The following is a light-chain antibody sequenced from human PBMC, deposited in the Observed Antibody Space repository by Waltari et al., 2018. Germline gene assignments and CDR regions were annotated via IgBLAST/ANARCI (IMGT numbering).Light chain of an antibody. Sequence: IQMTQSPSSLSASIGDRVTITCRASKDIRKNLSWFQERPGKAPKLLIYDASKLEAGVPSRFSGTGSGTDFSLTISSLQPEDSATYYCQHHNNLPYTFSRGTKLQIK. V-gene: IGKV1-33*01. CDR3: QHHNNLPYT. CDR2: DAS. CDR1: KDIRKN. J-gene: IGKJ2*01.